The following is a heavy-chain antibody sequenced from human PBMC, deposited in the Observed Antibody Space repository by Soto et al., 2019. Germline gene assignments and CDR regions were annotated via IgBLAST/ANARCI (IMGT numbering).Heavy chain of an antibody. V-gene: IGHV1-8*01. J-gene: IGHJ6*02. CDR3: AIDYGDLGIGMDV. Sequence: ASVKVSCKASGYTFLNHDINWVRQAPGQGLEWMGWMVPDSGRTGYAKKYQGRVTMTRNTSISTAYMELSSLRSEDTAVYYCAIDYGDLGIGMDVWGQGTTVTVSS. D-gene: IGHD4-17*01. CDR1: GYTFLNHD. CDR2: MVPDSGRT.